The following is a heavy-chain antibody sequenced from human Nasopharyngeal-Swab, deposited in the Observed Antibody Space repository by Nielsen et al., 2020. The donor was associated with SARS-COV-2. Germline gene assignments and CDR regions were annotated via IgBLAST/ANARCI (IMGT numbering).Heavy chain of an antibody. V-gene: IGHV3-13*01. J-gene: IGHJ6*03. CDR1: GFTFSRFD. Sequence: GGPLRLSCAASGFTFSRFDMHWVRQVMGKGLEWVSAIGTAGDTYYPRSMKGRFTISRGDAENILYLQMNSLRAEDTAVYYCTRTLSASYMDVWGKGTTVTVSS. CDR2: IGTAGDT. CDR3: TRTLSASYMDV.